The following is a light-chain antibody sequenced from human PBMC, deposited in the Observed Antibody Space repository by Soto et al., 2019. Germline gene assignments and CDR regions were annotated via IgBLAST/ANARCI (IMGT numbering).Light chain of an antibody. CDR1: HNVNMW. CDR3: QQYHTYSRT. Sequence: DIQMTQSPSTLSASVGDRVTVTCRASHNVNMWLAWYQQKPGKAPKLLIYDASRLQSGVPSRFTGSGSGTEFTLTISSLQHDDFETYYCQQYHTYSRTLGQGTKVDIK. J-gene: IGKJ1*01. CDR2: DAS. V-gene: IGKV1-5*01.